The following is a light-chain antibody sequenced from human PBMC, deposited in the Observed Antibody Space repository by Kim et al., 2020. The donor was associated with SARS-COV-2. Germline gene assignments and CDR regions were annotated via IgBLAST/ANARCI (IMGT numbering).Light chain of an antibody. CDR1: QRLSNNY. Sequence: SPGERATLSCRASQRLSNNYLAWFQQKPGQAPRLLIYGASTRATGVPERFSGSGSGTDFSLTINRLEPEDFGVYYCQHNGSSPQTFGQGTKVDIK. CDR2: GAS. CDR3: QHNGSSPQT. J-gene: IGKJ1*01. V-gene: IGKV3-20*01.